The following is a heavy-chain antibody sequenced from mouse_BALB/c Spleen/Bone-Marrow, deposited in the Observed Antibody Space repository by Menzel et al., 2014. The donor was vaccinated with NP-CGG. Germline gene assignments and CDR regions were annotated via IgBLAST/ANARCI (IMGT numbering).Heavy chain of an antibody. Sequence: EVKLQESGPGLVKPSQSLPLTCSVTGYSITSGYYWNWIRQFPGNKLEWMGYISYDGGNNYIPSLKHRISITRDTSKNQFFLKLNSVTAEDTATYYCARGGLGYAMDYWGQGTSVTVSS. V-gene: IGHV3-6*02. CDR1: GYSITSGYY. CDR3: ARGGLGYAMDY. D-gene: IGHD2-2*01. CDR2: ISYDGGN. J-gene: IGHJ4*01.